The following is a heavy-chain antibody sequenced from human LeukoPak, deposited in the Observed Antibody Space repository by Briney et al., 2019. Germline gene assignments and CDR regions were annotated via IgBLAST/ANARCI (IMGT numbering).Heavy chain of an antibody. CDR2: IWYDGSNK. V-gene: IGHV3-33*01. CDR1: GFTFSSYG. Sequence: GGSLRLSCAASGFTFSSYGMHWVRQAPGKGLEWVAVIWYDGSNKYYADSVKGRFTISRDNSKNTLYLQMNSLRAEDTAVNYCARGTESWPTPKLVYYYYGMDVWGQGTTVTVSS. CDR3: ARGTESWPTPKLVYYYYGMDV. J-gene: IGHJ6*02. D-gene: IGHD6-13*01.